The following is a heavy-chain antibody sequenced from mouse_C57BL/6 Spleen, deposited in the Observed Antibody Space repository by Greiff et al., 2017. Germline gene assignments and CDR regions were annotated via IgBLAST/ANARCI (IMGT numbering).Heavy chain of an antibody. V-gene: IGHV3-6*01. CDR1: GYSITSGYY. CDR3: TRKLGGAGSYWYFDV. D-gene: IGHD4-1*01. J-gene: IGHJ1*03. Sequence: LKESGPGLVKPSQSLSLTCSVTGYSITSGYYWNWIRQFPGNTLEWMGYISYDGSNNYNPSLKNRISITRDTYKNQFLLQLNSLTTEDTSTYYCTRKLGGAGSYWYFDVWGTGTTVTVSS. CDR2: ISYDGSN.